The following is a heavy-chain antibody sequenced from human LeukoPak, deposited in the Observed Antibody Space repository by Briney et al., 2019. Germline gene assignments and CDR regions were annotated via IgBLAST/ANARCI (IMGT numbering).Heavy chain of an antibody. J-gene: IGHJ5*02. CDR2: IYTSGST. D-gene: IGHD6-13*01. CDR3: ARESIAAAVWFDP. CDR1: GGSISSYY. Sequence: SETLSLTCTVSGGSISSYYWSWIRQPPGKGLEWIGYIYTSGSTNYNPSLKSRVTISVDTSKNQFSLKLSSVTAADTAVYYCARESIAAAVWFDPWGQGTLVTVSS. V-gene: IGHV4-4*09.